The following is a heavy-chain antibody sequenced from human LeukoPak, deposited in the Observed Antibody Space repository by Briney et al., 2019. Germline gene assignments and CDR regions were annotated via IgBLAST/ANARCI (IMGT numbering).Heavy chain of an antibody. Sequence: LETLSLTCTVSGGSMSSYYWGWIRQPPGKGLEWIGSIYYSGSTYYNPSLKSRVTISVDTSKNQFSLKLSSVTAADTAVYYCARLTYSSGWPLDYWGQGTLVTVSS. V-gene: IGHV4-39*01. CDR3: ARLTYSSGWPLDY. D-gene: IGHD6-19*01. CDR2: IYYSGST. J-gene: IGHJ4*02. CDR1: GGSMSSYY.